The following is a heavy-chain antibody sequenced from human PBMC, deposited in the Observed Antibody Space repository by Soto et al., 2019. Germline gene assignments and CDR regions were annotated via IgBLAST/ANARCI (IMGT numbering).Heavy chain of an antibody. CDR3: ARGPAVMDYYGSGSYSYMDV. Sequence: SEILSLTCAVYGGSFSGYYWSWIRQPPGKGLEWIGEINHSGSTNYNPSLKSRVTISVDTSKNQFSLKLSSVTAADTAVYYCARGPAVMDYYGSGSYSYMDVWGKGTTVTVSS. D-gene: IGHD3-10*01. J-gene: IGHJ6*03. V-gene: IGHV4-34*01. CDR2: INHSGST. CDR1: GGSFSGYY.